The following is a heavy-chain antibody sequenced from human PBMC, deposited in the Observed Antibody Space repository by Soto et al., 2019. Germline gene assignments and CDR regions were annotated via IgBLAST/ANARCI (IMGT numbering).Heavy chain of an antibody. CDR3: ASSGYYYGMDV. J-gene: IGHJ6*02. CDR2: IKQDGSEK. D-gene: IGHD7-27*01. CDR1: GFTFSSYW. Sequence: PGGSLRLSCAASGFTFSSYWMSWVRQAPGKGLEWVANIKQDGSEKYYVDSVKGRFTISRDNAKNSLYLQMNSLRDEDTAVYYCASSGYYYGMDVWGQGTTVTVSS. V-gene: IGHV3-7*02.